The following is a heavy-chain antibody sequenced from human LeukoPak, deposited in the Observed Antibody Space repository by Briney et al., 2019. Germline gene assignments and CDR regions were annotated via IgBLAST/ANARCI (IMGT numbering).Heavy chain of an antibody. D-gene: IGHD5-18*01. Sequence: GGSLRLSXAASGFTFGSYAMSWVRQAPGKGLEWVSAVSGSGGSTYYADSVKGRFTIPRDSSKNTLYLQMNNLRAEDTAVYYCAKNSGFSYGYYFDYWGQGTLVTVSS. CDR3: AKNSGFSYGYYFDY. CDR1: GFTFGSYA. V-gene: IGHV3-23*01. J-gene: IGHJ4*02. CDR2: VSGSGGST.